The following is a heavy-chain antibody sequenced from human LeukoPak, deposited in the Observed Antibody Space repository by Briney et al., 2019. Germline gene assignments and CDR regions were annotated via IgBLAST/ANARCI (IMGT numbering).Heavy chain of an antibody. CDR3: ARRSSSWYIGDAFDI. V-gene: IGHV1-2*02. J-gene: IGHJ3*02. D-gene: IGHD6-13*01. CDR1: GYTFTGYY. Sequence: ASVKVSCKASGYTFTGYYMHWVRQAPGQGLEWMGWINPNSGGTNYAQKFQGRVAMTRDTSISTAYMELSRLRSDDTAVYYCARRSSSWYIGDAFDIWGQGTMVTVSS. CDR2: INPNSGGT.